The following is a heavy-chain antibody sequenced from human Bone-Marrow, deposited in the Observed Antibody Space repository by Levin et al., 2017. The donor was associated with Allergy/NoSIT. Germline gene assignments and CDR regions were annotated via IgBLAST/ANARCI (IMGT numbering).Heavy chain of an antibody. Sequence: ASVKVSCKASGNTFTGYYMHWVRQAPGQGLEWVGWIIPNSGGTNYAQKFQGRVTMTRDTFISTAYMELNRLGSDETDVYCWARSGQLVGRGLLAYWGQGTLVTVSS. CDR1: GNTFTGYY. J-gene: IGHJ4*02. CDR2: IIPNSGGT. D-gene: IGHD3-10*01. V-gene: IGHV1-2*02. CDR3: ARSGQLVGRGLLAY.